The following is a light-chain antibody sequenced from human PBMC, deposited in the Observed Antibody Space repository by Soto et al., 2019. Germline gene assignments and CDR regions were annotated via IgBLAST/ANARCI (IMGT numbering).Light chain of an antibody. CDR2: DVS. CDR1: SSDVGGYNY. Sequence: QSALTQPRSVSGSPGQSVTISCTGTSSDVGGYNYVSWYQQHPGKAPKLMIYDVSKRPSGVPDRFSGSKSGYTASLTISGLQAEDEADYYCCSYAGSYTSYVVFGGGTKLTVL. CDR3: CSYAGSYTSYVV. J-gene: IGLJ2*01. V-gene: IGLV2-11*01.